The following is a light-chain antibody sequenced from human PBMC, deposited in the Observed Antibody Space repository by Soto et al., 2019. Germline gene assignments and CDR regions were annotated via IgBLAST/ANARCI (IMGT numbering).Light chain of an antibody. CDR2: DIS. CDR3: REYGNWPLT. Sequence: EIVLTQSPGTLSLSPGERASLSCRASQSVGNFLVWYQQKPGQAPSLLIYDISNRATGIPARFSGSGSGTDFTLSISSLEPEDFAIYYCREYGNWPLTFGGGTKVEIK. V-gene: IGKV3-11*01. CDR1: QSVGNF. J-gene: IGKJ4*01.